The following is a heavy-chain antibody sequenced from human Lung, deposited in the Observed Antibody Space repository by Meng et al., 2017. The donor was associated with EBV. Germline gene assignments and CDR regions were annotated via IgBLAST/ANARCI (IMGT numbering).Heavy chain of an antibody. CDR3: ARVVAGRYNWFDP. J-gene: IGHJ5*02. V-gene: IGHV4-31*01. CDR2: IYYSGSN. D-gene: IGHD6-6*01. CDR1: GASISSAYNY. Sequence: QVQLQESGPRLVEPSPTLHLICTVSGASISSAYNYGTWIRQRPGRGMEWIGYIYYSGSNYYNLSLKSLVTISVDTSKNQFSLKLSSVTAADTAVYYCARVVAGRYNWFDPWGQGTLVTVSS.